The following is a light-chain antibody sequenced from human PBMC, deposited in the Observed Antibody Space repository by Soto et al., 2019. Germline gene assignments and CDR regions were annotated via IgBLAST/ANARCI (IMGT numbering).Light chain of an antibody. CDR3: LQDDNYPLT. V-gene: IGKV1-6*01. CDR1: QGIRND. J-gene: IGKJ4*01. Sequence: LQMTQSPSSLSASVGDRVTITCRASQGIRNDLGWYQQKPGKAPKLLIYAASTLQSGVPSRFSGSGSDTDFTLTISSLHPEDFATYYCLQDDNYPLTFGGGTKVDIK. CDR2: AAS.